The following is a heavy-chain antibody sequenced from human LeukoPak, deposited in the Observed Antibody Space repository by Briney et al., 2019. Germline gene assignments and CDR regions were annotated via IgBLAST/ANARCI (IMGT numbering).Heavy chain of an antibody. CDR2: IWYDGSDR. J-gene: IGHJ3*02. CDR1: GFTFSSYG. D-gene: IGHD4-17*01. Sequence: GRSLRLSCAASGFTFSSYGMHWVRQAPGKGLEWVAVIWYDGSDRYCADSVKGRFTISRDNSKNTLYLQMNSLRAEGTAVYYCARGRTTVTTADAFDIWGQGTMVTVSS. CDR3: ARGRTTVTTADAFDI. V-gene: IGHV3-33*01.